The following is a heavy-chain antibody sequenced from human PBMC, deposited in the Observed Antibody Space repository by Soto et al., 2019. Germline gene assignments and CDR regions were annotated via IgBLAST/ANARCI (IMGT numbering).Heavy chain of an antibody. CDR3: ARDRVPEHQRVRGDWFDP. D-gene: IGHD6-13*01. V-gene: IGHV1-46*01. Sequence: QVQLVQSGAEVKKPGASVKVSCKASGYTFTSYYMHWVRQAPGQGLAWMGLINPSGGSTSYAQKVQRRDTMTRDTSTSTVYMELSSRRSEDTAVYYWARDRVPEHQRVRGDWFDPWGQGTLVTVSS. J-gene: IGHJ5*02. CDR1: GYTFTSYY. CDR2: INPSGGST.